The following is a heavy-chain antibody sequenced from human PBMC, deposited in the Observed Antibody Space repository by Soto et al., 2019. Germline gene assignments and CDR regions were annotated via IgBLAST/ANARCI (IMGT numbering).Heavy chain of an antibody. Sequence: EVQLLESGGGLVKPWGSLRLSCAASGFTFSSYSMNWVRQAPGKGLEWVSSISSSTSYIYYADSVQGRFTISRDNAKNSLYLQMNSLRAEDTAVYYCARDRRDGYNFDYWGQGTLVTVSS. CDR3: ARDRRDGYNFDY. D-gene: IGHD5-12*01. V-gene: IGHV3-21*01. CDR1: GFTFSSYS. CDR2: ISSSTSYI. J-gene: IGHJ4*02.